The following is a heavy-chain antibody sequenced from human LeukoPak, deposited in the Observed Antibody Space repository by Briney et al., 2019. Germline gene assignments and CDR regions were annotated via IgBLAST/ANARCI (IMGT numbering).Heavy chain of an antibody. CDR3: ARVEGSMVRGSYDY. CDR1: GFTFSSYS. V-gene: IGHV3-21*01. CDR2: ISSSSSYI. J-gene: IGHJ4*02. Sequence: PGGSLRLSCAASGFTFSSYSMNWVRQAPGKGLEWVSSISSSSSYIYYADSVKGRFTISRDNAKNSLYLQMNSLRAEDTAVYYCARVEGSMVRGSYDYWGQGTLVTVSS. D-gene: IGHD3-10*01.